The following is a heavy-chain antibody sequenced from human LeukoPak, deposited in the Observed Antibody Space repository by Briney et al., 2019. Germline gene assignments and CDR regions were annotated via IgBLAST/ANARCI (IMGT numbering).Heavy chain of an antibody. Sequence: GGSLRLSCAASGFTFSSYGMHWVRQAPGKGLEWVALIRYDGSNKYYADSVKGRFTISRDNSKNTLYLQMNSLRAEDTAVYYCAKVVFQIYDYIWDTVVGGQGTLVIVSS. J-gene: IGHJ4*02. CDR3: AKVVFQIYDYIWDTVV. CDR2: IRYDGSNK. CDR1: GFTFSSYG. V-gene: IGHV3-30*02. D-gene: IGHD3-16*01.